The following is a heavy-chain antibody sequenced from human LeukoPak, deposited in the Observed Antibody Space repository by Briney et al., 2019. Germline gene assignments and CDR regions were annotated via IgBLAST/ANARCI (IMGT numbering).Heavy chain of an antibody. CDR1: RFTLSNYW. D-gene: IGHD6-19*01. Sequence: GGSLRLSCAASRFTLSNYWMSWARQAPGKGLEWVANIKQDGSETYYVDSVKGRFTISRDNAKNSLSLQMNSLRAEDTAVYYCAKGFGSADYWGQGTLVTVSS. J-gene: IGHJ4*02. CDR3: AKGFGSADY. CDR2: IKQDGSET. V-gene: IGHV3-7*01.